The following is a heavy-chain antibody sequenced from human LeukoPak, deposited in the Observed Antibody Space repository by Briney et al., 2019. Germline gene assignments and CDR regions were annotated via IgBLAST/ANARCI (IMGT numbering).Heavy chain of an antibody. CDR2: ISSGGGTI. Sequence: GGSLRLSCVASGFTLSSYSMNWVRQAPGKGLEWVSYISSGGGTIYYADSVKGRFTISRDNSKNTLYLQMNSLRAEDTAVYYCARSPWYRTDAFDIWGQGTMVTVSS. D-gene: IGHD6-13*01. CDR1: GFTLSSYS. J-gene: IGHJ3*02. CDR3: ARSPWYRTDAFDI. V-gene: IGHV3-48*01.